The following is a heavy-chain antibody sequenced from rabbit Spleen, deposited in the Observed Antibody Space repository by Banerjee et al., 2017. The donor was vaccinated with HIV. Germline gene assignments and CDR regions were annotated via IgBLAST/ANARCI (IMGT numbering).Heavy chain of an antibody. CDR1: GFSFSDRDV. V-gene: IGHV1S45*01. CDR3: ARDDRGSGGFSFDL. J-gene: IGHJ4*01. Sequence: QEELEESGGGLVKPEGSLTLTCKASGFSFSDRDVMCWVRQAPGKGLEWIACIYGGSSGSTYYASWAKGRFTISKTSSTTVTLQMTSLTAADTATYFCARDDRGSGGFSFDLWGPGTLVTVS. CDR2: IYGGSSGST. D-gene: IGHD1-1*01.